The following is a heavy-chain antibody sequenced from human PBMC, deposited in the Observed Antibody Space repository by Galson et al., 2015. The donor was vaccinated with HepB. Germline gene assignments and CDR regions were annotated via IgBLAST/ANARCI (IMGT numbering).Heavy chain of an antibody. J-gene: IGHJ4*02. Sequence: SETLSLTCTVSGGSISSYYWSWIRQPPGKGLEWIGYIYYSGSTNYNPSLKSRVTISVDTSKNQFSLKLSSVTAADTAVYYCARLVAGYCSSTSCYSKYYFDYWGQGTLVTVSS. CDR3: ARLVAGYCSSTSCYSKYYFDY. V-gene: IGHV4-59*08. CDR1: GGSISSYY. CDR2: IYYSGST. D-gene: IGHD2-2*02.